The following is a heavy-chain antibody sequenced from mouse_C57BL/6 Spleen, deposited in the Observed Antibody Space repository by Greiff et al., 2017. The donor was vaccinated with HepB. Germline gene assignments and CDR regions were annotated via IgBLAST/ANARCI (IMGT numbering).Heavy chain of an antibody. J-gene: IGHJ2*01. CDR1: GYAFSSYW. CDR3: ARGNYDYDGYFDY. CDR2: IYPGDGDT. Sequence: QVQLQQSGAELVKPGASVKISCKASGYAFSSYWMNWVKQRPGKGLEWIGQIYPGDGDTNYNGKLKGKATLTADKSSSTAYMQLSSLTSEDSAVYFCARGNYDYDGYFDYWGQGTTLTVSS. V-gene: IGHV1-80*01. D-gene: IGHD2-4*01.